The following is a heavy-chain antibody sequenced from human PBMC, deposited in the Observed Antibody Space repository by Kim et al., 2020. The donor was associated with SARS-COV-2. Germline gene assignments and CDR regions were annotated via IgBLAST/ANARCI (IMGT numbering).Heavy chain of an antibody. V-gene: IGHV3-33*01. Sequence: GGSLRLSCAASGFTFSSYGMHWVRQAPGKGLEWVAVIWYDGSNKYYADSVKGRFTISRDNSKNTLYLQMNSLRAEDTAVYYCARDHHYYDSSGECAFDIWGQGTMVTVSS. CDR1: GFTFSSYG. CDR3: ARDHHYYDSSGECAFDI. D-gene: IGHD3-22*01. J-gene: IGHJ3*02. CDR2: IWYDGSNK.